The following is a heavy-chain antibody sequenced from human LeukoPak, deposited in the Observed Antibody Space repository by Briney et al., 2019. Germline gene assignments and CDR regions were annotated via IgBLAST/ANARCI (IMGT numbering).Heavy chain of an antibody. CDR2: IYHSGNT. CDR3: ASAYYDILGGHFDY. J-gene: IGHJ4*02. V-gene: IGHV4-38-2*01. D-gene: IGHD3-9*01. Sequence: SETLSLTCAVSGYSISSGYYWGWIRQPPGKGLEWIGNIYHSGNTYYNPSLKSRVTISVDTSKNQFSLKVTSVTAADTAVYYCASAYYDILGGHFDYWGQGTLVTVSS. CDR1: GYSISSGYY.